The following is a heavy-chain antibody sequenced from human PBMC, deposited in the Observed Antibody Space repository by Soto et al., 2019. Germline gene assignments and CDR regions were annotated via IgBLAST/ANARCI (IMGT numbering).Heavy chain of an antibody. CDR3: AKGTGITMIVVESDAFDI. Sequence: EVQLLASGGGLVQPGGSLRLSCAASGFTFSSYAMSWVRQAPGKGLEWVSAISGSGGSTYYADSVKGRFTISRDNSKNTLYLQMNSLRAEDTAVYYCAKGTGITMIVVESDAFDIWGQGTMVTVSS. CDR1: GFTFSSYA. V-gene: IGHV3-23*01. J-gene: IGHJ3*02. D-gene: IGHD3-22*01. CDR2: ISGSGGST.